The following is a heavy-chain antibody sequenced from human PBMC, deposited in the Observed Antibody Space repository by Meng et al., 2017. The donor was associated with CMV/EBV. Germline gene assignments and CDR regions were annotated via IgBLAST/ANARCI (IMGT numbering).Heavy chain of an antibody. CDR2: ISSSGSTI. CDR3: AISKCSTSCRYFDY. D-gene: IGHD2-2*01. J-gene: IGHJ4*02. Sequence: GESLKISCAASGFTFSSYSMNWVRQAPGKGLEWVSSISSSGSTIYYADSVKGRFTISRDNAKNSLYLQMNSLRAEDTAVYYCAISKCSTSCRYFDYWGQGTLVTVSS. V-gene: IGHV3-48*04. CDR1: GFTFSSYS.